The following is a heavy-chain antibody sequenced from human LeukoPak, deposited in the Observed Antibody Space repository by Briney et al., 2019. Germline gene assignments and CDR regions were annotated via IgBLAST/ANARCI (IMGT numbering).Heavy chain of an antibody. CDR1: GFGFSSYS. CDR3: ASDSSGGSLRY. J-gene: IGHJ4*02. V-gene: IGHV3-48*01. D-gene: IGHD6-19*01. Sequence: GGSLRLSGAASGFGFSSYSMNWVRPAPGQGLEWISYISSGSSTIFYADSVKGRFTISRDNAKNSLYLHMNSLSAEDTAVYYCASDSSGGSLRYWGQGTLVTAAS. CDR2: ISSGSSTI.